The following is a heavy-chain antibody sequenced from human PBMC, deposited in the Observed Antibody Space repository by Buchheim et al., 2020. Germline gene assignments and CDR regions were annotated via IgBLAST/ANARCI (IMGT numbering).Heavy chain of an antibody. CDR2: ITPTFGHP. Sequence: QVQLVQSGAEVKKPGPSVKVSCKASGATLTSYAISWVRQAPGQGLEWMGGITPTFGHPNYAQKFQGRVTITRDKSRSTASMELSSLRSEDTAVYYCARAAVAGTKGRYYFNYWGQETL. D-gene: IGHD6-19*01. V-gene: IGHV1-69*06. J-gene: IGHJ4*02. CDR3: ARAAVAGTKGRYYFNY. CDR1: GATLTSYA.